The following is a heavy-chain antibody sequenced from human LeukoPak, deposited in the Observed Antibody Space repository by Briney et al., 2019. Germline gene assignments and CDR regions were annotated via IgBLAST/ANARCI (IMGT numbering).Heavy chain of an antibody. CDR3: ASSLVAARDAFDI. CDR1: GYSFTNYW. V-gene: IGHV5-51*01. CDR2: IYPDDSDT. D-gene: IGHD1-26*01. J-gene: IGHJ3*02. Sequence: GESLKISFKGSGYSFTNYWIGWVRPMPGKGLEWMGIIYPDDSDTRYSPSFQGQVTISADKSITTAYLQWSSLKASDTAIYYCASSLVAARDAFDIWGQGTMVTVSS.